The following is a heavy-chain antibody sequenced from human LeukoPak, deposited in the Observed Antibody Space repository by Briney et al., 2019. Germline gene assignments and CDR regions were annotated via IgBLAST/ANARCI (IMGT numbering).Heavy chain of an antibody. D-gene: IGHD2-2*01. CDR2: INPNSGGT. CDR1: GYTVTGYY. J-gene: IGHJ5*02. V-gene: IGHV1-2*02. CDR3: AREDIEVVPAATEYNWFDP. Sequence: SVKVSSSASGYTVTGYYMLGVRRAPGQRIEWMGWINPNSGGTNYAQKFQGRVTMTRDTSISTAYMELGRLRSDDTAVYYCAREDIEVVPAATEYNWFDPWGQGTLVTVSS.